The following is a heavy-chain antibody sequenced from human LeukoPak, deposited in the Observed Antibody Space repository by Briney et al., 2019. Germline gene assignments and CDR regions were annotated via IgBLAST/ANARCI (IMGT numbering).Heavy chain of an antibody. J-gene: IGHJ5*02. CDR3: ARGILSDDTLTGP. D-gene: IGHD3-9*01. Sequence: SVKVSCKASGGTFSSYAISWVRQAPGQGLEWMGGIIPIFGTANYAQKFQGRVTITTDESTSTAYMELSSLRSEDTAVYYCARGILSDDTLTGPWGQGTLVTVSS. V-gene: IGHV1-69*05. CDR2: IIPIFGTA. CDR1: GGTFSSYA.